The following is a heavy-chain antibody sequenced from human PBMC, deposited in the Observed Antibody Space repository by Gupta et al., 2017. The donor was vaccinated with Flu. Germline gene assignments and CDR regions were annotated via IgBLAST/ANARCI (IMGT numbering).Heavy chain of an antibody. CDR1: GFTFGSYA. J-gene: IGHJ4*02. CDR3: AKDLPQYSGSYHFDY. CDR2: ISATGGST. V-gene: IGHV3-23*01. Sequence: EVQLLESGGGLVQPGGSLRLACAPSGFTFGSYAMSWVRQAPGKGVEWVSGISATGGSTYFADSVKGRFTISRDNSKDTLYLHMKGLRAEDTAVYFCAKDLPQYSGSYHFDYWGQGTLVTVSS. D-gene: IGHD1-26*01.